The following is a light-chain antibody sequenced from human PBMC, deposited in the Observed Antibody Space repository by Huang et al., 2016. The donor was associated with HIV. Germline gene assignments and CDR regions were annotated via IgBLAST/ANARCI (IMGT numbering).Light chain of an antibody. CDR1: QDIGTS. V-gene: IGKV1-13*02. CDR3: QQLHTYPIT. J-gene: IGKJ5*01. Sequence: AVQLTQSPSSLSASVGDTVIISCRASQDIGTSLAWYQQRTGRAPKLLISAASTLQTGVPSRFSGDSAGTYFTLFITNLQPEDFATYYCQQLHTYPITFGQGRRLDMK. CDR2: AAS.